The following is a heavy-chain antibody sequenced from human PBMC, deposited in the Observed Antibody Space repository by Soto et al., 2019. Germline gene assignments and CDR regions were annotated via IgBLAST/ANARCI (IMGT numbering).Heavy chain of an antibody. CDR1: GFTFSSYW. CDR2: IKQDGSEK. V-gene: IGHV3-7*03. D-gene: IGHD2-2*02. Sequence: EVQLVESGGGLVQPGGSLRLSCAASGFTFSSYWMSWVHQAPGKGLEWVANIKQDGSEKYYVDSVKGRFTISRDNAKNSLYLQMNSLRAEDTAVYYCARDDTRYCSSTSCYRYYYGMDVWGQGTTVTVSS. J-gene: IGHJ6*02. CDR3: ARDDTRYCSSTSCYRYYYGMDV.